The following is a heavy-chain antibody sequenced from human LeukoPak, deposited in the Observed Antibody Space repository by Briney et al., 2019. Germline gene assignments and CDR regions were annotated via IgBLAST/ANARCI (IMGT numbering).Heavy chain of an antibody. D-gene: IGHD5-18*01. V-gene: IGHV3-30*04. J-gene: IGHJ4*02. CDR1: GYTFSSYA. CDR2: ISYHARDQ. CDR3: AKDNSYDTY. Sequence: PGGSLRLSCAASGYTFSSYAMHWVRQAPGRGLEWVTVISYHARDQFYADSVKGRFTVSRDNSKNTLYLQMNSLRAEDTAVYYCAKDNSYDTYWGQGTLVTVSS.